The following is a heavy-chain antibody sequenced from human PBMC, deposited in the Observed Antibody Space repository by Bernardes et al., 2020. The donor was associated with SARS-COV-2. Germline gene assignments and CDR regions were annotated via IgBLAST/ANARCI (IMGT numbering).Heavy chain of an antibody. J-gene: IGHJ6*02. CDR3: ARQKGEPQYYSYGLDV. V-gene: IGHV5-51*01. Sequence: GESLNLSCKVSVYSFTSYWIAWLRQMPGTGLDWMGIIYPGDSDTRYSPSFHVQVTISADKSISTTYLQWSSLKASDSAMYYCARQKGEPQYYSYGLDVWGQGTTVTVSS. CDR1: VYSFTSYW. CDR2: IYPGDSDT.